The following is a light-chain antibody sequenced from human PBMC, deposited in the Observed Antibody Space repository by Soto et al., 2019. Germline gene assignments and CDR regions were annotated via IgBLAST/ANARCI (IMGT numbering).Light chain of an antibody. CDR3: QQVNVYPST. J-gene: IGKJ4*01. Sequence: IQLTQSPSSLSASVGDRVTITCRASQGISSYLGWYQQKPGKAPNLLIYDASTLHSGVPSRFSGGRSGTDFTLTISSLQPEDFATYYCQQVNVYPSTFGGGTKVDIK. V-gene: IGKV1-9*01. CDR2: DAS. CDR1: QGISSY.